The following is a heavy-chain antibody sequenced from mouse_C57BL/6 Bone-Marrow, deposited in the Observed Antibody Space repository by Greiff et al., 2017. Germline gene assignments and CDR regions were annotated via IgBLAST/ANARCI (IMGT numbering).Heavy chain of an antibody. V-gene: IGHV6-3*01. CDR2: IRLKSDNYAT. CDR1: GFTFSNYW. J-gene: IGHJ4*01. CDR3: TAYYYGPYAMDY. D-gene: IGHD1-1*01. Sequence: EVQVVESGGGLVQPGGSMKLSCVASGFTFSNYWMNWVRQSPEKGLEWVAQIRLKSDNYATHYAESVKGRFTISRDDSKSSVYLQMNNLRAEDTGIYYCTAYYYGPYAMDYWGQGTSVTVSS.